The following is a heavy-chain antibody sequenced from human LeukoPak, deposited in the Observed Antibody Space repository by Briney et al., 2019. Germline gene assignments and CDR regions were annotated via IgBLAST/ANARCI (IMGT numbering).Heavy chain of an antibody. V-gene: IGHV4-30-4*01. J-gene: IGHJ4*02. CDR3: ARVKGYYYDSSGYPDY. CDR1: GGSISSGDYY. D-gene: IGHD3-22*01. CDR2: IYYSGST. Sequence: SETLSLTCTVSGGSISSGDYYWSWIRQPPGKGLEWIGYIYYSGSTYYNPSLKSRVTISVDTSKNQSSLKLSSVTAADTAVYYCARVKGYYYDSSGYPDYWGQGTLVTVSS.